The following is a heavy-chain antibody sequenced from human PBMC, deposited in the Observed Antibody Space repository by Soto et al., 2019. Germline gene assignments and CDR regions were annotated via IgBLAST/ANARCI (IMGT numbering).Heavy chain of an antibody. J-gene: IGHJ4*02. CDR3: ARGLKYCSSTSCYSPLDC. CDR2: IIPIFGTA. V-gene: IGHV1-69*13. Sequence: SVKVSCKASGGTFSSYAISWVRQAPGQGLEWMGGIIPIFGTANYAQKFQGRVTITADESTSTAYMELSSLRSEDTAVYYCARGLKYCSSTSCYSPLDCWGQGTLVTVSS. D-gene: IGHD2-2*02. CDR1: GGTFSSYA.